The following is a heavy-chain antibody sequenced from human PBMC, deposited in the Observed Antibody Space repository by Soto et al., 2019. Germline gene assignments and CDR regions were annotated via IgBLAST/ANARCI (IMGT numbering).Heavy chain of an antibody. V-gene: IGHV3-9*01. D-gene: IGHD2-15*01. J-gene: IGHJ3*02. CDR3: AKGEFVVVVGGGAFDI. Sequence: GGSLRLSCAASGFTFDDYAMHWVRQAPGKGLEWVSGISWNSGSIGYADSVKGRFTISRDNAKNSLYLQMNSLRAEDTALYYCAKGEFVVVVGGGAFDIWGQGTMVTVSS. CDR2: ISWNSGSI. CDR1: GFTFDDYA.